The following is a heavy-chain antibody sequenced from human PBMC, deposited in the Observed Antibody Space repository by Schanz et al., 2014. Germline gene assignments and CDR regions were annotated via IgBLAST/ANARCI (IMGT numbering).Heavy chain of an antibody. CDR1: GYTLSAYS. Sequence: QVQLVQSGTQVKKPGASVKVSCKASGYTLSAYSLHWVRQAPGQGLEWMGIVNPSARGTHFAREFQGSVTVTSDTSTSTVYMELSGLRSEDTAVYYCAGASDSSGYYFDYWGQGTLVTVTS. CDR3: AGASDSSGYYFDY. J-gene: IGHJ4*02. V-gene: IGHV1-46*03. CDR2: VNPSARGT. D-gene: IGHD3-22*01.